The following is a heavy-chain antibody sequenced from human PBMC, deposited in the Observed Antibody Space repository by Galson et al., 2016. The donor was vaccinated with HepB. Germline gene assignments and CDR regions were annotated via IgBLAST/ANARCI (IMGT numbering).Heavy chain of an antibody. D-gene: IGHD2-21*01. CDR3: ARDPSHWGDCLSGD. J-gene: IGHJ4*02. V-gene: IGHV3-23*01. Sequence: SLRLSCAASGFTFATYGMSWFRQAPGTGLEWVSTICGRCPDIDYVASVKGRFTISRADSRYTVFLQMNSLRAEDTATYYCARDPSHWGDCLSGDWGQGTLVT. CDR1: GFTFATYG. CDR2: ICGRCPDI.